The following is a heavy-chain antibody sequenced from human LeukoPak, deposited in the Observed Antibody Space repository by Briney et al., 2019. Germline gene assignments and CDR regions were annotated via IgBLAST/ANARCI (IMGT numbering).Heavy chain of an antibody. CDR1: GGSFSGYY. CDR2: INHSGST. D-gene: IGHD5-18*01. J-gene: IGHJ5*02. Sequence: PSETLSLTCAVYGGSFSGYYWSWIRQPPGKGLEWIGEINHSGSTNYNPSLKSRVTISVDTSKNQFSLKLSSVTAADTAVYYCARRHVGRIQLWPAWGQGTLVTVSS. V-gene: IGHV4-34*01. CDR3: ARRHVGRIQLWPA.